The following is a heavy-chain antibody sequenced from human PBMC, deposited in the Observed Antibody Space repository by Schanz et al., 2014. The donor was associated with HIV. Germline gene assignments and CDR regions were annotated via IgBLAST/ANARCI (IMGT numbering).Heavy chain of an antibody. V-gene: IGHV3-21*01. CDR3: ARSPWLRDDGLDI. CDR2: ISSSSTYI. J-gene: IGHJ3*02. D-gene: IGHD6-19*01. Sequence: EVQVVESGGGLVKPGGSLRLSCAPSGFPFGYAWMSWVRQAPGKGLEWVSSISSSSTYIFYADSVKGRFTISRDNANNSLYLQMNSLRAADTAVYYCARSPWLRDDGLDIWGQGTMVTVSS. CDR1: GFPFGYAW.